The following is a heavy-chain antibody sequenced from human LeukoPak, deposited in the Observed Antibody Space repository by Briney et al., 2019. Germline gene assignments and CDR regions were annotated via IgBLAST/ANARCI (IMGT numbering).Heavy chain of an antibody. V-gene: IGHV3-7*01. CDR3: ARDGYYFNSGTNY. Sequence: GGSLRLSCAASGFTFSSHWMSWVRQAPGKGLEWVANIKQDGSEKYYVDSVKGRFTISRDNAKNSLYLQLNSLRAEDTVVYYCARDGYYFNSGTNYWGQGTLVTVSS. D-gene: IGHD3-10*01. CDR1: GFTFSSHW. CDR2: IKQDGSEK. J-gene: IGHJ4*02.